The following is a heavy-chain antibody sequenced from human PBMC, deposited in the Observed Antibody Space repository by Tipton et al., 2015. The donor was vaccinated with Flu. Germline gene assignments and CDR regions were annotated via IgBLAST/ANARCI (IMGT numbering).Heavy chain of an antibody. CDR3: ARDPSLGMPDYFDS. J-gene: IGHJ4*02. CDR1: GDSISSRYY. V-gene: IGHV4-38-2*02. D-gene: IGHD2-2*01. Sequence: TLSLTCTISGDSISSRYYWGWIRQPPGKGLEWIANIHRAGNTYYNPSLKSRVTLSVDTSKNQFSLQLRSVTAADTAVYYCARDPSLGMPDYFDSWGQGTLVTASS. CDR2: IHRAGNT.